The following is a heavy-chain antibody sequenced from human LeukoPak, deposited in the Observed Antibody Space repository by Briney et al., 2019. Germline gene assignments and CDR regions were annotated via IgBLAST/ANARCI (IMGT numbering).Heavy chain of an antibody. D-gene: IGHD2-2*02. CDR1: GGSISSGDYY. CDR2: IYYSGST. CDR3: ARVVVVPAAINYYYYYGMDV. V-gene: IGHV4-30-4*01. J-gene: IGHJ6*02. Sequence: PSETLSLTCTVSGGSISSGDYYWSWIRRPPGKGLEWIGYIYYSGSTYYNPSLKSRVTISVDTSKNQFSLKLSSVTAADTAVYYCARVVVVPAAINYYYYYGMDVWGQGTTVTVSS.